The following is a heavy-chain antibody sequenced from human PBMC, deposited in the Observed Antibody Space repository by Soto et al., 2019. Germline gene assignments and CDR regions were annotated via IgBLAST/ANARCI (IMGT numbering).Heavy chain of an antibody. CDR3: ARAPGFSFAVRFLECPNGFAP. J-gene: IGHJ5*02. V-gene: IGHV1-69*13. D-gene: IGHD3-3*01. Sequence: SVKVSCKASGGTFSSYAISWVRQAPGQGLEWMGGIIPIFGTANYAQKFQGRVTITADESTSTAYMELSSLRSADTAGNYCARAPGFSFAVRFLECPNGFAPWGQGTGVTVSS. CDR1: GGTFSSYA. CDR2: IIPIFGTA.